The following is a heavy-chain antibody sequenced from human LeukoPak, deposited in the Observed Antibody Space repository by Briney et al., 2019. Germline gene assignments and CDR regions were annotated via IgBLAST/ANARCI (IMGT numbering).Heavy chain of an antibody. CDR1: GGSFSGYY. D-gene: IGHD2-15*01. J-gene: IGHJ4*02. CDR2: INHSGST. CDR3: AREGVVGAYGHFDY. Sequence: SETLSLTCAVYGGSFSGYYWSWIRQPPGKGLEWIGEINHSGSTNYNPSLKSRVTISVDTSKNQFSLKLSSVTATDTAVYYCAREGVVGAYGHFDYWGQGTLVTVSS. V-gene: IGHV4-34*01.